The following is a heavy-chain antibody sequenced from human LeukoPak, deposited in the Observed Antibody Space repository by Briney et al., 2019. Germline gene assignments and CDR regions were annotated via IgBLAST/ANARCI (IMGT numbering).Heavy chain of an antibody. CDR3: ARGPVVPAANPTPGDYYYYMDV. CDR1: GGSISSYY. CDR2: IYYSGST. Sequence: SETLSLTCTVSGGSISSYYWSWIRQPPGKGLEWIGNIYYSGSTNYNPSLKSRVTISVDTSKNQFSLKLSSVTAADTAVYYCARGPVVPAANPTPGDYYYYMDVWGKGTTVTVSS. D-gene: IGHD2-2*01. V-gene: IGHV4-59*01. J-gene: IGHJ6*03.